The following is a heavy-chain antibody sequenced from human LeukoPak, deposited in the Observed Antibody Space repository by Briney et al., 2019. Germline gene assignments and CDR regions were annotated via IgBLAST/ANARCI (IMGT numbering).Heavy chain of an antibody. J-gene: IGHJ6*03. CDR1: GGSFSGYY. V-gene: IGHV4-34*01. CDR3: ARALPSRYYYDSSGSRGYYYYMDV. D-gene: IGHD3-22*01. CDR2: INHSGST. Sequence: SETLSLTCAVYGGSFSGYYWSWIRQPPGKGLEWIGEINHSGSTNYNPSLKSRVTISVDTSKNQFSLTLSSVTAADTAVYYCARALPSRYYYDSSGSRGYYYYMDVWGKGTTVTVSS.